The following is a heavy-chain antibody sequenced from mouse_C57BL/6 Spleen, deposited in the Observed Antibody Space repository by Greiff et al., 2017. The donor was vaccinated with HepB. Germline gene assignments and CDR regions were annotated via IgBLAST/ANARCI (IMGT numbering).Heavy chain of an antibody. CDR1: GYTFTSYW. J-gene: IGHJ3*01. CDR2: INPSNGGT. CDR3: ARGHYDYGRFAY. D-gene: IGHD2-4*01. Sequence: QVQLQQPGTELVKPGASVKLSCKASGYTFTSYWMHWVKQRPGQGLEWIGNINPSNGGTNYNEKFKSKATLTVDKSSSTAYLQLSSLTSEDTAVYYCARGHYDYGRFAYWGQGTLVTVSA. V-gene: IGHV1-53*01.